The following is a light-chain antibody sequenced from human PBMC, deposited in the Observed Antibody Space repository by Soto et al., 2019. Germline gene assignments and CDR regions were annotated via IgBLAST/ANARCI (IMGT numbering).Light chain of an antibody. CDR3: QQSYSTPWT. CDR1: QSISSY. CDR2: AAS. Sequence: DIQMTQSPSSLSASVGDRVTITCRASQSISSYLNWYQQKPGKAPKLLIYAASSLQSGVPSRFSGSGSGTDVTLTLSSRQPEDFATYYCQQSYSTPWTFGQGTKVEIK. J-gene: IGKJ1*01. V-gene: IGKV1-39*01.